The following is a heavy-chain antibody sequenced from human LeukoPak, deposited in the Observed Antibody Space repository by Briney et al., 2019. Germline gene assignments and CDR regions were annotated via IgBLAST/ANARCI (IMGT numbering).Heavy chain of an antibody. V-gene: IGHV4-30-2*01. D-gene: IGHD1-26*01. Sequence: PSETLFLTCAVSGGSISSGGYSWSWIRQPPGKGLEWIGYIYHSGSTYYNPSLKSRVTISVDRSKNQFSLKLSSVTAADTAVYYCARAPSGSYVDYWGQGTLVTVSS. CDR1: GGSISSGGYS. CDR3: ARAPSGSYVDY. J-gene: IGHJ4*02. CDR2: IYHSGST.